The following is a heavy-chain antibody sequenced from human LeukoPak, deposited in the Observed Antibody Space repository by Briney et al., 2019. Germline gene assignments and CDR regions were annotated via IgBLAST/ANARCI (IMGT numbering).Heavy chain of an antibody. CDR1: GGSISSYY. CDR3: ARSEINDYSRY. CDR2: IYYSGST. V-gene: IGHV4-59*08. Sequence: SETLSLTCTVSGGSISSYYWSWIRQPPGKGLEWIGYIYYSGSTNYNPSLKSRVTISVDTSKNQFSLKLSSVTAADTAVYYCARSEINDYSRYWGQGILVTVSS. D-gene: IGHD4-11*01. J-gene: IGHJ4*02.